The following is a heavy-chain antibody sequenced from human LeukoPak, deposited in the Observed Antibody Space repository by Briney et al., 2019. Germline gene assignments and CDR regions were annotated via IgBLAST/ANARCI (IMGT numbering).Heavy chain of an antibody. Sequence: SQTLSLTCAVSGGSISSGGYSWSWIRQPPGKGLEWIGYIYHSGSTYYNPSLKSRVTISVDRSKNQFSLKLGSVTAADTAVYYCASIRYAFDYWGQGTLVTVSS. J-gene: IGHJ4*02. CDR2: IYHSGST. D-gene: IGHD3-16*01. V-gene: IGHV4-30-2*01. CDR1: GGSISSGGYS. CDR3: ASIRYAFDY.